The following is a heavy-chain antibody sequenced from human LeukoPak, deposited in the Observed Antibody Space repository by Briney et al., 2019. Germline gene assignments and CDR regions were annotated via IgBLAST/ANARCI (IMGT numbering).Heavy chain of an antibody. CDR3: ARHAGLVPQDRVNWFDP. CDR1: GGSFSGYY. D-gene: IGHD2-2*01. CDR2: INHSGST. J-gene: IGHJ5*02. V-gene: IGHV4-34*01. Sequence: SETLSLTCAVYGGSFSGYYWSWIRQPPGKGLEWIGEINHSGSTNYNPSLKSRVTISVDTSKNQFSLKLSSVTAADTAVYYCARHAGLVPQDRVNWFDPWGQGTLVTVSS.